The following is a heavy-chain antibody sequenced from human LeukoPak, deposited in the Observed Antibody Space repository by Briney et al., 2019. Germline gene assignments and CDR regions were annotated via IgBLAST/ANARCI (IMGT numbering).Heavy chain of an antibody. CDR2: INPSGGST. CDR1: GYTFTSYY. Sequence: GASVKVSCKASGYTFTSYYMHWVRQAPGQGLEWMGIINPSGGSTSYAQKFQGRVTMTRDTSTSTVYMELSSLRSEDTAVYYCARASTTVTTDYYYYGMDVWGQGTTVTVSS. V-gene: IGHV1-46*01. D-gene: IGHD4-17*01. J-gene: IGHJ6*02. CDR3: ARASTTVTTDYYYYGMDV.